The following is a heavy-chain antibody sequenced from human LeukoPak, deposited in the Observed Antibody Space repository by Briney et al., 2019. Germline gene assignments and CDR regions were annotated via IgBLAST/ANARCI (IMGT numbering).Heavy chain of an antibody. CDR3: ARDSARYHYYYGMDV. CDR2: ISYDGSNK. J-gene: IGHJ6*02. Sequence: GGSLRLSCIASGFTFSSYAMHWVRQAPGKGLEWVALISYDGSNKYSAESLKGRFTISRDNSKNTLYLQMNSLRAEDTAVYYCARDSARYHYYYGMDVWGQGTTVTVSS. D-gene: IGHD1-14*01. CDR1: GFTFSSYA. V-gene: IGHV3-30*04.